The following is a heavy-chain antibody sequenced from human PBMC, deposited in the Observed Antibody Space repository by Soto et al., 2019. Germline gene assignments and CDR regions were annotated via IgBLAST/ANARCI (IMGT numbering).Heavy chain of an antibody. V-gene: IGHV1-3*01. Sequence: QVQLVQSGAEVKIPGASVKVSCKASGYTFANYGIHWVRQAPGHRLEWMGWINAGNGGTKYSESFRGRVTISRDTSASTVYLGLSSMSAEDTASYYCARTGHSGSYDFWGQGTLVTVSS. CDR1: GYTFANYG. CDR2: INAGNGGT. D-gene: IGHD3-9*01. CDR3: ARTGHSGSYDF. J-gene: IGHJ4*02.